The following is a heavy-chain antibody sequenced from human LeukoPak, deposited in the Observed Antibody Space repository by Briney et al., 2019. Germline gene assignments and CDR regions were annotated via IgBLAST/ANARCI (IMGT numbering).Heavy chain of an antibody. Sequence: SETLSLTCTVSGGSISSYYWSWIRQPPGKGLEWIGYIYYSGSTNYNPSLKSRVTISVDTSKNQFSLKLSSVTAADTAVYYCARDSSSWYFPGGYYYGMDVWGQGTTVTVSS. J-gene: IGHJ6*02. D-gene: IGHD6-13*01. CDR1: GGSISSYY. CDR2: IYYSGST. V-gene: IGHV4-59*12. CDR3: ARDSSSWYFPGGYYYGMDV.